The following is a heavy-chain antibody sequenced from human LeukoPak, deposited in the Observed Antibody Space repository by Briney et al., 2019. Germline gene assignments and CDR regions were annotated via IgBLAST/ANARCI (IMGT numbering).Heavy chain of an antibody. Sequence: GGSLRLSCSASGFTFSSYAMHWVRQAPGKGLEYVSAISSNGGSTYYADSVKGRFTISRDNSKNTLYLQMNSLRAEDTAVYYCARNRDSGYYYGMDVWGQGTTVTVSS. CDR1: GFTFSSYA. CDR2: ISSNGGST. D-gene: IGHD1-26*01. J-gene: IGHJ6*02. V-gene: IGHV3-64*04. CDR3: ARNRDSGYYYGMDV.